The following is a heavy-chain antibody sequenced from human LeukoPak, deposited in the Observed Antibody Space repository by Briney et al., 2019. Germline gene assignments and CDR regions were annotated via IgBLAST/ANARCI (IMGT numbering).Heavy chain of an antibody. J-gene: IGHJ6*02. D-gene: IGHD3-22*01. CDR1: GGSISSYY. CDR2: IYTSGST. CDR3: ARGLVTMIVVDYGMDV. V-gene: IGHV4-4*07. Sequence: KASETLSLTCTVSGGSISSYYWSWIRQPAGKGLEWIGHIYTSGSTNYNPSLKSRVTMSVDTSKNQFSLKLSSVTAADTAVYYCARGLVTMIVVDYGMDVWGQGTTVTVSS.